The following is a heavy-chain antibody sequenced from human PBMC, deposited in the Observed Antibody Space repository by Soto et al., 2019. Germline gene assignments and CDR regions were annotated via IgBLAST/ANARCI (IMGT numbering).Heavy chain of an antibody. CDR1: GSSSDPFT. V-gene: IGHV3-9*02. CDR2: LSWDRSTV. Sequence: GGSLRLSCVASGSSSDPFTMHWVRELPGKGLEWVAGLSWDRSTVAYADSVQGRFTISRDHAKNAVDLLMDSLRPDDTALYFCAVSSPDIVVLPSSIYFTSWGQGTQVTVS. J-gene: IGHJ4*02. D-gene: IGHD2-15*01. CDR3: AVSSPDIVVLPSSIYFTS.